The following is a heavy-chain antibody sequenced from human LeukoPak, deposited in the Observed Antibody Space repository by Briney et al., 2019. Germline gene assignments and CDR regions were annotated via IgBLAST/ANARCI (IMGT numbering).Heavy chain of an antibody. CDR3: ARIPNRDMYYDFWSGYYRGNWFDP. Sequence: ASVKVSRKASGYTFTSYDINWVRQATGQGLEWMGWMNPNSGNTGYAQKFQGRVTMTRNTSISTAYMELSSLRSEDTAVYYCARIPNRDMYYDFWSGYYRGNWFDPWGQGTLVTVSS. V-gene: IGHV1-8*01. J-gene: IGHJ5*02. D-gene: IGHD3-3*01. CDR1: GYTFTSYD. CDR2: MNPNSGNT.